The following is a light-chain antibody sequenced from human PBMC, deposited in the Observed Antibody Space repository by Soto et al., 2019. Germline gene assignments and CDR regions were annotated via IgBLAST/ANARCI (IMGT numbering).Light chain of an antibody. CDR1: QSVSSN. J-gene: IGKJ1*01. Sequence: EIAMTQSPATLSVSPWERATLSCRVSQSVSSNLAWYQQKPGQAPRLLIYGASTRATGIPARFSGTGSGTDFTLTISSLEPDDFAVYYCQQRYNWPPTFGQGTKV. V-gene: IGKV3-15*01. CDR2: GAS. CDR3: QQRYNWPPT.